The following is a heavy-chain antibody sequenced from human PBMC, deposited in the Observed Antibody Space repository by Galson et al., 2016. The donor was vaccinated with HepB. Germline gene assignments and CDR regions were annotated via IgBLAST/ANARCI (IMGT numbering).Heavy chain of an antibody. V-gene: IGHV4-34*01. D-gene: IGHD3-16*01. CDR2: INSRGST. J-gene: IGHJ3*01. CDR3: ARVTLGRNGPQGTFDV. Sequence: SETLSPTCGVSGGSLSDNYWTWIRQPPGKGLEWIAEINSRGSTNYNPSLRSRVTISVDASKNQVSLNLTSATAADTAVYCCARVTLGRNGPQGTFDVWGQGTLVTVSS. CDR1: GGSLSDNY.